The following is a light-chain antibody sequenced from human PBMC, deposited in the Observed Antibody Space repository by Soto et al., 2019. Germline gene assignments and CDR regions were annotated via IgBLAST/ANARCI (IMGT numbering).Light chain of an antibody. J-gene: IGKJ4*01. V-gene: IGKV1-5*01. CDR1: QSVRSW. CDR2: DAS. Sequence: IRVYQSPYTLSACVVNRVTLTCLASQSVRSWLAWYQQKPGRAPKFLIYDASSLESGVPSRFSGSGSGTEFTLTISNLQPDDFATYYCQQYDNYPLTFGGGTKVDI. CDR3: QQYDNYPLT.